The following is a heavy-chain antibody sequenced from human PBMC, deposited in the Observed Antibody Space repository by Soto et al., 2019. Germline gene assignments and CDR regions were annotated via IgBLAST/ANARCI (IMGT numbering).Heavy chain of an antibody. Sequence: EVQLLEYGGGLVQPGGSLRLSCAASGFTFSNYVMSWVRQAPGKGLEWVSSISNSGSNRYYAESVKGRVTISRDNSNTTLYLQMNSLRAEDTALYYCARRGRTLHHYSYYMDVWGKGTTVTVSS. V-gene: IGHV3-23*01. CDR2: ISNSGSNR. CDR3: ARRGRTLHHYSYYMDV. J-gene: IGHJ6*03. CDR1: GFTFSNYV.